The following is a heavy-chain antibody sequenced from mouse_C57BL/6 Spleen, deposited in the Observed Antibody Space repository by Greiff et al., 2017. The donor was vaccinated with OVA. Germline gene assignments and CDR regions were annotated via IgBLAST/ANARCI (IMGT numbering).Heavy chain of an antibody. CDR2: INYDGSST. Sequence: EVKVVESEGGLVQPGSSMTLSCTASGFTFSDYYMAWVRQVPEKGLEWVANINYDGSSTYYLDSLKSRFIISGDNAKNILYLQMSSLKSEDTATYYCAREGYDGSSYDWYFDVWGTGTTVTVSS. CDR3: AREGYDGSSYDWYFDV. J-gene: IGHJ1*03. CDR1: GFTFSDYY. D-gene: IGHD1-1*01. V-gene: IGHV5-16*01.